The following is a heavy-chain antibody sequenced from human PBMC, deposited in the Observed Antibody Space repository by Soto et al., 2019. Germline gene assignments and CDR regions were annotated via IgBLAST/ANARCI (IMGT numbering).Heavy chain of an antibody. Sequence: VQLLESGGGLVQPGGSLRLSCAASGFTFNTYVMNWVRQAPGKGLEWVSTISYSADKTHYADSVKGRFTIARDNSRDTLFLQMTSLRADGAAVYYCARRARTATTTWGAFDVWGQGTMVTVSS. V-gene: IGHV3-23*01. D-gene: IGHD1-7*01. CDR3: ARRARTATTTWGAFDV. J-gene: IGHJ3*01. CDR1: GFTFNTYV. CDR2: ISYSADKT.